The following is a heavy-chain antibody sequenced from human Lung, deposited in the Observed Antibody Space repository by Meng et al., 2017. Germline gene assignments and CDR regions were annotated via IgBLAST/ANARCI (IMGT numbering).Heavy chain of an antibody. V-gene: IGHV4-34*01. CDR3: ARGPTTMAHDFDY. D-gene: IGHD4-11*01. CDR2: INHSGST. CDR1: GGASSYTC. J-gene: IGHJ4*02. Sequence: QELLQQWGAGLLMPSETLSLTCVVSGGASSYTCWAWSRQPPGKGLEWIGEINHSGSTNYNPSPESRATLSVNTSQNNHSLKLSSVTAADSAVYYCARGPTTMAHDFDYWGQGTLVTVSS.